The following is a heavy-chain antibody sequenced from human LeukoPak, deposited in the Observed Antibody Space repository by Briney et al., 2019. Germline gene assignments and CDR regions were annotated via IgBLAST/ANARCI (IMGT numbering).Heavy chain of an antibody. CDR1: GGSISSYY. D-gene: IGHD3-22*01. V-gene: IGHV4-59*08. CDR2: IYYSGST. CDR3: ATQRIYYYDSSGYYYSQGEFDY. J-gene: IGHJ4*02. Sequence: SETLSLTCTVSGGSISSYYWSWIRQPPGKGLEWIGYIYYSGSTNYNPSLKSRVTISVDTSKNQFSLKLSSVTAADTAVYYCATQRIYYYDSSGYYYSQGEFDYWGQGTLVTVSS.